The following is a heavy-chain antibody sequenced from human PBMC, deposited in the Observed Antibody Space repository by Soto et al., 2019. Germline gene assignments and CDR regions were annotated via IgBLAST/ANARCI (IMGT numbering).Heavy chain of an antibody. Sequence: PSETLSLTCTVSGDSGTSDSYFWSWIRQPPGKGLEWIGNSYYSGYSSGRTNHNPSLKSRVTVSVDTSKNQFSLKLRSVTTADTAVYYCARDYKRENCGSVRWNSLYVWGQGTTFTVSS. J-gene: IGHJ6*02. CDR2: SYYSGYSSGRT. CDR3: ARDYKRENCGSVRWNSLYV. V-gene: IGHV4-61*01. CDR1: GDSGTSDSYF. D-gene: IGHD2-21*01.